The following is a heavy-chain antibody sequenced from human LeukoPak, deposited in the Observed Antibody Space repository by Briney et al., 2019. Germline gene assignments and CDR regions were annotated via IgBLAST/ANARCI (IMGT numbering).Heavy chain of an antibody. J-gene: IGHJ4*02. CDR2: INHSGST. Sequence: SETLSLTCAVYGGSFSGYYWSWIRQPPGKGLERIGEINHSGSTNYNPSLKSRVTISVDTSKNQFSLKLSSVTAADTAVYYCARGRLYSSSDYWGQGTLVTVSS. V-gene: IGHV4-34*01. CDR1: GGSFSGYY. D-gene: IGHD6-13*01. CDR3: ARGRLYSSSDY.